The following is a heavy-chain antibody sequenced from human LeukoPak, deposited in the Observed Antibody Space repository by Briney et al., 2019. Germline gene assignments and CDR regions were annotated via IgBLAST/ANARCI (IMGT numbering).Heavy chain of an antibody. D-gene: IGHD3-9*01. CDR1: GGSFSGYY. Sequence: SETLSLTCAVYGGSFSGYYWSWIRQPPGKGLEWIGEINHSGSTNYNPSLKSRVTISVDTPKNQFSLKLSSVTAADTAVYYCARGYDIFGDWGQGTLVTVSS. CDR3: ARGYDIFGD. V-gene: IGHV4-34*01. CDR2: INHSGST. J-gene: IGHJ4*02.